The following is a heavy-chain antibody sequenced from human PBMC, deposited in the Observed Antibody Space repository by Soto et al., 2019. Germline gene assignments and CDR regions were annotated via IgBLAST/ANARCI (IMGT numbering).Heavy chain of an antibody. J-gene: IGHJ6*02. CDR1: GGSISSYY. CDR2: IYYSGST. V-gene: IGHV4-59*01. D-gene: IGHD5-18*01. CDR3: ARDRGSSYGYYYYYGMDV. Sequence: SETLSLTCTVSGGSISSYYLSWIRQPPGKGLEWIGYIYYSGSTNYNPSLKSRVTISVDTSKNQFSLKLSSVTAADTAVYYCARDRGSSYGYYYYYGMDVWGQGTTVTVYS.